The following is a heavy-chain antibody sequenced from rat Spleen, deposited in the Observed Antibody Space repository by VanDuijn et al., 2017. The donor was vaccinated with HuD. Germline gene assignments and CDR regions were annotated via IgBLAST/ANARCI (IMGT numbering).Heavy chain of an antibody. CDR3: ARQGGYNSYFDY. Sequence: EVQLVESGGGLVQPGRSLKLSCAASGFTFSSYDMAWVRQAPTKGLEWVASISPSGGSTYYRDSMKGRFTVSRDNAKSTLYLQMDSLRSEDTATYYCARQGGYNSYFDYWGQGVMVTVSS. V-gene: IGHV5-25*01. D-gene: IGHD1-4*01. J-gene: IGHJ2*01. CDR1: GFTFSSYD. CDR2: ISPSGGST.